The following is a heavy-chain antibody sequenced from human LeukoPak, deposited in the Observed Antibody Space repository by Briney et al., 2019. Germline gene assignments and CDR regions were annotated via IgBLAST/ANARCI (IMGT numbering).Heavy chain of an antibody. CDR2: IYTSGST. CDR1: GGSISSYY. Sequence: SETLSLTCTVSGGSISSYYWSWIRQPAGEGLEWIGHIYTSGSTKYSPSLKSRVTMSVDTPKNQFSLKLSSVTAADTAVYYCARVADYYDSSGYSPGAFDIWGQGTMVTVSS. CDR3: ARVADYYDSSGYSPGAFDI. D-gene: IGHD3-22*01. V-gene: IGHV4-4*07. J-gene: IGHJ3*02.